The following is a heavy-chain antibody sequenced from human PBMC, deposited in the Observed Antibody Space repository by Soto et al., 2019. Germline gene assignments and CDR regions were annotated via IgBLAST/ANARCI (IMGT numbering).Heavy chain of an antibody. J-gene: IGHJ4*02. Sequence: ASVKVSCKASGYTFTGYYMHWVRQAPGQGLEWMGWINPNSGGTNYAQKFQGRVTMTRDTSISTAYMELSRLRSDDTAVYYCARALAWGPGYYFDYWGQGTMVTVSS. CDR2: INPNSGGT. D-gene: IGHD3-10*01. V-gene: IGHV1-2*02. CDR3: ARALAWGPGYYFDY. CDR1: GYTFTGYY.